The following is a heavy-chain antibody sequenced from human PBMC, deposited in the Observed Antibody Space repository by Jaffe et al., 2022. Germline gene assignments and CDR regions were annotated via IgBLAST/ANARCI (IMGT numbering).Heavy chain of an antibody. Sequence: QVQLVQSGAEVKKPGASVKVSCKASGYTFTGYYMHWVRQAPGQGLEWMGWINPNSGGTNYAQKFQGRVTMTRDTSISTAYMELSRLRSDDTAVYYCARDLAGVHGGYYYYMDVWGKGTTVTVSS. CDR2: INPNSGGT. J-gene: IGHJ6*03. CDR1: GYTFTGYY. CDR3: ARDLAGVHGGYYYYMDV. D-gene: IGHD3-16*01. V-gene: IGHV1-2*02.